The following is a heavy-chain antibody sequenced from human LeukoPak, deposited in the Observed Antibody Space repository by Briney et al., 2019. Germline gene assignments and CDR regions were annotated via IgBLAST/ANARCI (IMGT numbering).Heavy chain of an antibody. CDR1: GGSISTSRHY. CDR3: ARHGQWLVLDNWFDP. D-gene: IGHD6-19*01. CDR2: IYYSENTYT. Sequence: KSSETLSLTCTVSGGSISTSRHYWGWIRRPPGKGLERIGSIYYSENTYTYYNPSLKSRVTISVDTSKNQFSLKLRSVTAADTAVYYCARHGQWLVLDNWFDPWGQGTLVTVSS. V-gene: IGHV4-39*01. J-gene: IGHJ5*02.